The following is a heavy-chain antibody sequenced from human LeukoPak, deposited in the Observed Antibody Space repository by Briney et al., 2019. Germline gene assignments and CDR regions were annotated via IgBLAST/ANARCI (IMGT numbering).Heavy chain of an antibody. V-gene: IGHV3-23*01. J-gene: IGHJ4*02. D-gene: IGHD6-19*01. CDR1: GFTFSNYA. CDR2: ISGSGGST. Sequence: GGSLRLSCAASGFTFSNYAMNWDRQAPGKGLEWVSGISGSGGSTYYADSVKGRFTISRDNSKNTLYLQMSSLRAEDTAVYYCAKSPGGITVANFDYWGQGTLVTVSS. CDR3: AKSPGGITVANFDY.